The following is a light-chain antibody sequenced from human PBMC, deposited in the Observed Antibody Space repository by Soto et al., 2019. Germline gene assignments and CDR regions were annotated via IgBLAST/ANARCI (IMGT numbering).Light chain of an antibody. CDR1: QSVFHNSNSKNY. CDR2: WAS. CDR3: QHYSSIPYT. V-gene: IGKV4-1*01. J-gene: IGKJ2*01. Sequence: DIVMTQSPDSLAVSLGEGATINCESSQSVFHNSNSKNYVAWYQQKPGQPPKLLIYWASTRESGVPDRFSGSGSGTHFTLTLCSLQAADVAVYFCQHYSSIPYTFGKGTKLEI.